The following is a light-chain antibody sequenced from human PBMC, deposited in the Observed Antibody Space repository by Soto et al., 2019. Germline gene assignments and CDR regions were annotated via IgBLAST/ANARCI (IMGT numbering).Light chain of an antibody. J-gene: IGLJ3*02. Sequence: HSALTQPASVSGSPGQSITISCTGTRSDVGSYNLVSWYQQHPGKAPKLMIYEGSKRPSGVSNRFSGSKSGNTASLTISGLQAEDEADYYCCSYAGNNWVFGGGTKLTVL. V-gene: IGLV2-23*01. CDR1: RSDVGSYNL. CDR2: EGS. CDR3: CSYAGNNWV.